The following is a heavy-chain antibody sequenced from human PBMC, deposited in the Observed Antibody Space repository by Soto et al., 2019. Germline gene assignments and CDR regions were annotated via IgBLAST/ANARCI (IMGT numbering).Heavy chain of an antibody. CDR2: IYTSGST. V-gene: IGHV4-4*07. CDR1: GGTISSYY. D-gene: IGHD4-17*01. CDR3: ARGYGEPLHCYYGMDV. Sequence: SETLSVTCTVSGGTISSYYWSWIRPPAGKGLEWIGRIYTSGSTNYNPSLKSRVTMSVDTSKNQFCLKLSSVTAPDTAVYYCARGYGEPLHCYYGMDVWGQGTTVPISS. J-gene: IGHJ6*02.